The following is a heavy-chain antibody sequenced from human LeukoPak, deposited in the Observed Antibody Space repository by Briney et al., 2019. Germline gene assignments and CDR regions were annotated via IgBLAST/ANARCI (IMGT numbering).Heavy chain of an antibody. V-gene: IGHV3-21*06. CDR1: GFAFNIYA. D-gene: IGHD3-22*01. CDR3: ARDSYNYDFLLLPFDY. Sequence: GGSLRLSCAASGFAFNIYAMTWVRQAPGKGLEWVSSISVSSGYISYADSLKGRFTISGDNAENSVYLQMNSLRAKDTAVYYCARDSYNYDFLLLPFDYWGQGILVTVSS. J-gene: IGHJ4*02. CDR2: ISVSSGYI.